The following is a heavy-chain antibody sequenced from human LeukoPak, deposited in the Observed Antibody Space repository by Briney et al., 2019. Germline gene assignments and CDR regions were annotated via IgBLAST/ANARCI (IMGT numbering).Heavy chain of an antibody. D-gene: IGHD3-9*01. CDR3: AKEYYDILTGYYSYFDY. J-gene: IGHJ4*02. CDR1: GFTFSSSA. Sequence: GGSLRLSCAASGFTFSSSATSWVRQVPGKGLEWVSGISASGGSTSYADSVRGRFTISRDNSKNTLYVQMNSLRDEDTAVYYCAKEYYDILTGYYSYFDYWGQGTLVTVSS. CDR2: ISASGGST. V-gene: IGHV3-23*01.